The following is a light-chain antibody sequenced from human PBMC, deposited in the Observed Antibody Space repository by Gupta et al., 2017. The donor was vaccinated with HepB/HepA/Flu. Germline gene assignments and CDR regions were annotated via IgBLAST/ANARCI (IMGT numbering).Light chain of an antibody. V-gene: IGLV8-61*01. CDR2: STN. CDR3: VLYMGSGIWV. J-gene: IGLJ3*02. Sequence: QTVVTQEPSFSVSPGGTVTLTCGLSSGSVSTSYYPSWYQLTPGQAPRTLIYSTNTRSSGVPDRFSGSILGNKAALTITGAQADDESTYYCVLYMGSGIWVFGGGTKLTVL. CDR1: SGSVSTSYY.